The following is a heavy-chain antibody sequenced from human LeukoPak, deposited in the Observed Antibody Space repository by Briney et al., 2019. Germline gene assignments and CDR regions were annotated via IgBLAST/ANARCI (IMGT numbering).Heavy chain of an antibody. CDR3: ARGSGTSQFDY. Sequence: SETLSLTCTVSGGSTSSYHWSWIRQPAGKGLEWIGRFYTSGTSNYNPSLKSRVTMSGDTSKNQFSLELSPVTAADTAVYYCARGSGTSQFDYWGQGTLVTVSS. J-gene: IGHJ4*02. D-gene: IGHD1-26*01. CDR2: FYTSGTS. V-gene: IGHV4-4*07. CDR1: GGSTSSYH.